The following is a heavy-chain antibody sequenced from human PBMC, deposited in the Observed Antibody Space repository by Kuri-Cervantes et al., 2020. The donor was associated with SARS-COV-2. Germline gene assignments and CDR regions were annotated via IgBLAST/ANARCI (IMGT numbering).Heavy chain of an antibody. D-gene: IGHD6-19*01. J-gene: IGHJ4*02. CDR3: AREGYSSGWSGPYFGY. Sequence: SVKVSCKASGYTFTIYDINWVRQAPGQGLEWMGRIIPIFGTANYAQKFQGRVTITADESTSTAYMELSSLRSEDTAVYYCAREGYSSGWSGPYFGYWGQGTLVTVSS. CDR1: GYTFTIYD. V-gene: IGHV1-69*13. CDR2: IIPIFGTA.